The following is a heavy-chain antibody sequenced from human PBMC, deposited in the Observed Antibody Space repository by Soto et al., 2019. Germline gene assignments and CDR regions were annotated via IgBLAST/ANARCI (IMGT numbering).Heavy chain of an antibody. CDR1: GGSISSGGYS. Sequence: PSETLSLTCAVSGGSISSGGYSWRWIRQPPGKGLEWIGYIYHSGSTYYSPSLKSRVTISVDRSKNQFSLKLSSVTAADTAVYYCARLSTTVTTRNYYGMDVWGQGTMVNVSS. J-gene: IGHJ6*02. D-gene: IGHD4-17*01. CDR2: IYHSGST. V-gene: IGHV4-30-2*01. CDR3: ARLSTTVTTRNYYGMDV.